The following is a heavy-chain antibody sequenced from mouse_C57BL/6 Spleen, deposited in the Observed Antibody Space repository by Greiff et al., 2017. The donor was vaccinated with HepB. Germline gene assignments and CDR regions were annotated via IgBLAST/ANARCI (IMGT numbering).Heavy chain of an antibody. CDR3: ASAHGKGYFDV. V-gene: IGHV1-22*01. CDR1: GYTFTDYN. CDR2: INPNNGGT. J-gene: IGHJ1*03. D-gene: IGHD1-1*01. Sequence: EVQLQQSGPELVKPGASVKMSCKASGYTFTDYNMHWVKQSHGKSLEWFGYINPNNGGTSYNQKFKGKATLTVNKSSSTAYMELRSLTSEDSAVYYCASAHGKGYFDVWGTGTTVTVSS.